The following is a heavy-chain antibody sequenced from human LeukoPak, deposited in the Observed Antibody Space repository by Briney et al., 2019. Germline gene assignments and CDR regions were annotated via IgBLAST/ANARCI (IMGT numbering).Heavy chain of an antibody. J-gene: IGHJ4*02. Sequence: GGSLRLSCSASGFTFSTYAMHWVRQAPGKGLEWVSAVDGSGGRTFYADSVKGRLTISRDNSKNVLYLQMNSLTVDDTATYYCAKVNRGSVVNYFGLDSWGQGTLVTVSS. CDR1: GFTFSTYA. V-gene: IGHV3-23*01. CDR2: VDGSGGRT. D-gene: IGHD1-7*01. CDR3: AKVNRGSVVNYFGLDS.